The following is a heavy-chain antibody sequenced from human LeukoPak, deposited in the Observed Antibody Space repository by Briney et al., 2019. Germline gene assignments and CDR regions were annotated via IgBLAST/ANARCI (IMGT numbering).Heavy chain of an antibody. J-gene: IGHJ3*02. Sequence: GGSLRLSCAASGFTFSSYGMHWVRQAPGKGLEWVAFIRYDGSNKYYADSVKGRFTISRDNSKNTLYLQMNSLRAEDTAVYYCATGGLIAVAGFDAFDIWGQGTMVTVSS. D-gene: IGHD6-19*01. CDR2: IRYDGSNK. CDR1: GFTFSSYG. V-gene: IGHV3-30*02. CDR3: ATGGLIAVAGFDAFDI.